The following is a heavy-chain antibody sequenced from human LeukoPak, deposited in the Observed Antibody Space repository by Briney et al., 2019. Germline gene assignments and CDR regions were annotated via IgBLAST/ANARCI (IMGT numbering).Heavy chain of an antibody. CDR3: ARASTTFDD. V-gene: IGHV4-59*01. CDR1: GGSITSYY. J-gene: IGHJ4*02. CDR2: ISDDGST. Sequence: SETLSLTCTVSGGSITSYYWSWIRQPPGRGLEWIGYISDDGSTNYNPSLESRVSLSVDTSKNQFSLNLTSVTAADTAVYFCARASTTFDDWGQGTLVTVSS. D-gene: IGHD1-14*01.